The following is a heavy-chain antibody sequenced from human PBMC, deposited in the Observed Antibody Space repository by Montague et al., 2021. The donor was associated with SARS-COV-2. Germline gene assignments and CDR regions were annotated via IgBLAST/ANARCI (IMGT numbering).Heavy chain of an antibody. CDR3: ARPGSASGYTLFDY. J-gene: IGHJ4*02. CDR2: ITYDGSNK. V-gene: IGHV3-30*04. CDR1: GFTFSSYA. D-gene: IGHD3-22*01. Sequence: SLRLSCAASGFTFSSYAMHWVRQAPGKGLEWVAVITYDGSNKYYADSVKGRFTISRDNSKNTLYLQMNSLRAEDTAVYYCARPGSASGYTLFDYWGQGTLVIVSS.